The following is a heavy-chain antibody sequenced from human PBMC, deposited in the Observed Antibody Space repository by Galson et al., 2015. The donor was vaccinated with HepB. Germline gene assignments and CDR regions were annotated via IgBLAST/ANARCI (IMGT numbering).Heavy chain of an antibody. CDR2: ISGYNGHT. Sequence: SVKVSCKASGYTFTSYVISWVRQAPGQGLEWLGRISGYNGHTNYAPNLPNKVTMPTDTSTSTAYLELRRLKSGDTAIYYCARGGTGSDYWGQGTLVTVSS. J-gene: IGHJ4*02. CDR3: ARGGTGSDY. D-gene: IGHD6-19*01. CDR1: GYTFTSYV. V-gene: IGHV1-18*04.